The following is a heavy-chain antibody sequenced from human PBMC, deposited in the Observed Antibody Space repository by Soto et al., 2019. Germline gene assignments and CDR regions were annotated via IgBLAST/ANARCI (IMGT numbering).Heavy chain of an antibody. CDR3: ATDEPRNWNHPPLDY. CDR1: GYTLTELS. Sequence: ASVKVSCKVSGYTLTELSMHWVRQAPGKGLEWMGGFDPEDGETIYAQKFQGRVTMTEDTSTDTAYMELSSLRSEDTAVYYCATDEPRNWNHPPLDYWGQGTLVTVSS. J-gene: IGHJ4*02. D-gene: IGHD1-1*01. CDR2: FDPEDGET. V-gene: IGHV1-24*01.